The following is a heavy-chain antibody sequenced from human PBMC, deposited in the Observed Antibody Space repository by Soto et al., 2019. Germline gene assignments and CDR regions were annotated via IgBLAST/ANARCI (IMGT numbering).Heavy chain of an antibody. CDR2: INHSGST. CDR1: GGSFSGYY. J-gene: IGHJ5*02. D-gene: IGHD3-10*01. V-gene: IGHV4-34*01. CDR3: ARGNPPFIYYGSGSYYNARDWFDP. Sequence: PSETLSLTCAVYGGSFSGYYWSWIRQPPGKGLEWIGEINHSGSTNYNPSLKSRVTISVDTSKNQFSLKLSSVTAADTAVYYCARGNPPFIYYGSGSYYNARDWFDPWGQGTLVTV.